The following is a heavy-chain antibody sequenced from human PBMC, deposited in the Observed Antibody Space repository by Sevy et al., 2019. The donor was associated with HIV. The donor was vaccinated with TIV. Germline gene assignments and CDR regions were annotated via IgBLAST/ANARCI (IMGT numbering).Heavy chain of an antibody. CDR2: ISYDGINK. V-gene: IGHV3-30*18. CDR1: GLSVTNNG. CDR3: AKDFTGFYGMDV. J-gene: IGHJ6*04. Sequence: GGSLRLSCEVSGLSVTNNGMHWVRQAPGKGLEWVAVISYDGINKYYGDSVKGRFIISRDRSKNTLYLQMNILRIEDTAVYYCAKDFTGFYGMDVWGKGTTVTVS. D-gene: IGHD3-9*01.